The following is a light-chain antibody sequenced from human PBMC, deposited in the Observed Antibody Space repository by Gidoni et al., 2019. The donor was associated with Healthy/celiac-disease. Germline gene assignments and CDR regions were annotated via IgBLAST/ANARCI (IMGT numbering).Light chain of an antibody. Sequence: DIQLTQSPSFLSASVGDRVTITCRASQGISSYIAWYQQKPGKAPKLLIYAASTLQSGVPSRFSGSGSGTEFPLTISSLQPEDFATYYCQQLNSYPRTFGQGTKVEIK. V-gene: IGKV1-9*01. CDR2: AAS. J-gene: IGKJ1*01. CDR3: QQLNSYPRT. CDR1: QGISSY.